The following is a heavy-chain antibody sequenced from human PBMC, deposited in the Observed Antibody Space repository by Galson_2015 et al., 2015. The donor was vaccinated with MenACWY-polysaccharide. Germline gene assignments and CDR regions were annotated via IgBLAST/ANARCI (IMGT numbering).Heavy chain of an antibody. Sequence: SVKVSCKASGYTFTTYDINWVRQATGQGLEWMGWMNPNSGNTGYAQKFQGRVTMTRNTSISTAYMELSSLRSEDTAVYYCARVGYYDSSGYLNWFDPWGQGTLVTVSS. D-gene: IGHD3-22*01. CDR2: MNPNSGNT. CDR3: ARVGYYDSSGYLNWFDP. CDR1: GYTFTTYD. J-gene: IGHJ5*02. V-gene: IGHV1-8*01.